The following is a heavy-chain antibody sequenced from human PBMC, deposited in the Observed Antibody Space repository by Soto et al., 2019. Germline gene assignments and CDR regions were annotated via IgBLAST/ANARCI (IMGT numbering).Heavy chain of an antibody. CDR1: GGSISSSTYY. CDR3: ARSSTIRPNFDY. D-gene: IGHD2-2*01. J-gene: IGHJ4*02. Sequence: QLHLQESGPGLVKPSETLSLTCTVSGGSISSSTYYWGWIRQPPGKGLEWIGSIYYSGSTYYSPSLKRRVTISLDTSKNQFSLNLSSVTAADTAVYYCARSSTIRPNFDYWGQGTLVTVSS. V-gene: IGHV4-39*01. CDR2: IYYSGST.